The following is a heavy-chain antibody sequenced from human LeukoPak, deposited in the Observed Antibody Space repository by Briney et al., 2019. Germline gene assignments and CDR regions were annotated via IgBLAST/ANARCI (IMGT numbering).Heavy chain of an antibody. D-gene: IGHD3-22*01. CDR3: ARGEGGDYYDSSGSDNGMDV. CDR1: GYTFTSYG. J-gene: IGHJ6*02. V-gene: IGHV1-18*01. Sequence: ASVKVSCKASGYTFTSYGISWVRQAPGQGLEWMGWISAYNGNTNYAQKLQGRVTMTTDTSTSTAYMELRSLRSDDTAVYYCARGEGGDYYDSSGSDNGMDVWGQGTTVTVSS. CDR2: ISAYNGNT.